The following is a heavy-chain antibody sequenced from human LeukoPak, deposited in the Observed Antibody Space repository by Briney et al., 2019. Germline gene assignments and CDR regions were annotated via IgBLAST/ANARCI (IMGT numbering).Heavy chain of an antibody. Sequence: ASVKVSFKASGYTLTSYDINWVRQATGQGLEWMGWMNPNSGRTGYAQNFQGRITITRNTSISTAYMELSSLRSEDTAVYYCTRETSSRYFDYWGQGPLVTVSS. CDR2: MNPNSGRT. CDR1: GYTLTSYD. J-gene: IGHJ4*02. CDR3: TRETSSRYFDY. V-gene: IGHV1-8*01.